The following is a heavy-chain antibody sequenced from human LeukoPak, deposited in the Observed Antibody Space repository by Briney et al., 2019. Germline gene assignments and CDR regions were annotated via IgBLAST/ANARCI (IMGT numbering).Heavy chain of an antibody. V-gene: IGHV4-39*07. CDR3: AKSNGYGLIDI. J-gene: IGHJ3*02. D-gene: IGHD3-22*01. CDR1: SGFISTSIHY. CDR2: IFYSGSI. Sequence: SETLSLTLTGSSGFISTSIHYWGWPRHPPGKALEWLGNIFYSGSIYHSPSLKSRYTIRLDRSRNLLSPELNAFTAADTAVYYCAKSNGYGLIDIWGQGTMVTVSS.